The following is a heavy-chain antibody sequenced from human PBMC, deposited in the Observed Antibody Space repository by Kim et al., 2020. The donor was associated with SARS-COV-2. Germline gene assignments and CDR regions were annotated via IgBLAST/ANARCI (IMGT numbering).Heavy chain of an antibody. V-gene: IGHV3-21*01. CDR3: ARGGTTYYYDSSGYYYDY. CDR2: ISSSSSYI. Sequence: GGSLRLSCAASGFTFSSYSMNWVRQAPGKGLEWVSSISSSSSYIYYADSVKGRFTISRDNAKNSLYLQMNSLRAEDTAVYYCARGGTTYYYDSSGYYYDYWGQGTLVTVSS. CDR1: GFTFSSYS. J-gene: IGHJ4*02. D-gene: IGHD3-22*01.